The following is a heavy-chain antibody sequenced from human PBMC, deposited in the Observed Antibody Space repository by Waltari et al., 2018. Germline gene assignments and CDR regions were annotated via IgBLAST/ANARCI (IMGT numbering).Heavy chain of an antibody. J-gene: IGHJ6*02. CDR1: GYTFTGYY. CDR2: INPNSGGT. V-gene: IGHV1-2*02. Sequence: QVQLVQSGAEVKKPGASVKVSCKASGYTFTGYYMHWVRQAPGQGLEWMGWINPNSGGTNYAQKFQGRVTMTRDTSISTAYMELSRLRSDDTAVYYCARDLSPHQGSAYYYYYYGMDVWGQGTTVTVSS. D-gene: IGHD2-15*01. CDR3: ARDLSPHQGSAYYYYYYGMDV.